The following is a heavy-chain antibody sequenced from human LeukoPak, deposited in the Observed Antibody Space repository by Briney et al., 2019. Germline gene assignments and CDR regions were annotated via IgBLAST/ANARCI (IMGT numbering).Heavy chain of an antibody. CDR3: ARGVGSYYSLYYFDY. V-gene: IGHV4-59*01. Sequence: SGTLSLTCTVSGGSMSTYCWSWIRQPPGKGLEWIGYIYYSGSTNYNPSLKSRVTISVDTSKNQFSLKLSSVTAADTAVYYCARGVGSYYSLYYFDYWGQGTLVTVSS. D-gene: IGHD1-26*01. CDR1: GGSMSTYC. J-gene: IGHJ4*02. CDR2: IYYSGST.